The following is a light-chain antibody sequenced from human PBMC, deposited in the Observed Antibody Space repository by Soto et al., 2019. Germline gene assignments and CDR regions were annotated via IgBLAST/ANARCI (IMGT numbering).Light chain of an antibody. CDR3: SSYTSGSTVV. CDR2: EVN. CDR1: SSDVGGFIY. V-gene: IGLV2-14*01. J-gene: IGLJ2*01. Sequence: QSALTQPASVSGSPGQSITISCTGTSSDVGGFIYVSWYQQHSGKAPKLMIYEVNNRPSGVSNRFSASKSGNTASLTISGLQAEDEADYYCSSYTSGSTVVFGGGTQLTVL.